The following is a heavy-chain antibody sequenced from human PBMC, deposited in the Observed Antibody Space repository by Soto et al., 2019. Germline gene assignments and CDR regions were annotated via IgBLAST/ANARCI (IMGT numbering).Heavy chain of an antibody. D-gene: IGHD3-22*01. V-gene: IGHV3-23*01. Sequence: PGGSLRLSCAASGFTFSRYAMHWVRQGPGKGLEWVSAISGSGVSTYYADSVKGRFTISRDNSKDTLYLQMNSLRAEDTAVYYCAKGPLSYYDSSGDRNWFDPWGQGTLVTVSS. J-gene: IGHJ5*02. CDR2: ISGSGVST. CDR1: GFTFSRYA. CDR3: AKGPLSYYDSSGDRNWFDP.